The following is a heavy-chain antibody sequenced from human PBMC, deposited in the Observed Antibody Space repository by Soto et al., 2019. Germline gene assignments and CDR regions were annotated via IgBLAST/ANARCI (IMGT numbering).Heavy chain of an antibody. CDR2: ISYDGSNK. V-gene: IGHV3-30-3*01. J-gene: IGHJ4*02. Sequence: QVQLVESGGGVVQPGRSLRLSCAASGFTFSSYAMHWVRQAPGKGLEWVAVISYDGSNKYYADSVKGRFTISRDNSKNTLYLQINRLRAEYTAVYYCARAKPGYSYGSNYLGQGTLVTVSS. CDR1: GFTFSSYA. D-gene: IGHD5-18*01. CDR3: ARAKPGYSYGSNY.